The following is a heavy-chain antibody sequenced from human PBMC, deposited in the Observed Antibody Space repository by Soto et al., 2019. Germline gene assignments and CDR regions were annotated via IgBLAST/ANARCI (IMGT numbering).Heavy chain of an antibody. CDR2: ISGSGGST. Sequence: EVQLLESGGGLVQPGGSLRLSCAASGFTFSRYAMSWVRQAPGKGLEWVSAISGSGGSTYYADSVKGRFTISRDNSKNPLYLQMTSLRAEDTAVYYCAKDPVYDFLSGYPYYFDYWGQGTLVTVSS. CDR3: AKDPVYDFLSGYPYYFDY. CDR1: GFTFSRYA. J-gene: IGHJ4*02. V-gene: IGHV3-23*01. D-gene: IGHD3-3*01.